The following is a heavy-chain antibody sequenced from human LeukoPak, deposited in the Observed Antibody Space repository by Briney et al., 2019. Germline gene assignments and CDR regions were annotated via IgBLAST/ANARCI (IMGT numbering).Heavy chain of an antibody. D-gene: IGHD3-10*01. J-gene: IGHJ4*02. V-gene: IGHV3-7*01. Sequence: GGSLRLSCAASGFSFSNYWMGWVRQAPGKGLACVANIKTDGCETYYVDSVKGRFTISRDNAKNSLFLQMNSLRAEDTAIYYCVSAIRGSPIDYWGQGTLVSVPS. CDR1: GFSFSNYW. CDR2: IKTDGCET. CDR3: VSAIRGSPIDY.